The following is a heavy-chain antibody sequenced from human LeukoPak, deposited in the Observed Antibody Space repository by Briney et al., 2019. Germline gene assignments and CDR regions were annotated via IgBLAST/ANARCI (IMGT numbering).Heavy chain of an antibody. J-gene: IGHJ4*02. CDR1: GFTFTSSA. CDR2: IVVGSGNT. Sequence: GTSVKVSCKASGFTFTSSAVQWARQARGQRLEWKGWIVVGSGNTNYAQKFQERVTITRDMSTSTAYMELSSLRSEDTAVYYCAAGRGDTAMVEWGQGTLVTVSS. CDR3: AAGRGDTAMVE. V-gene: IGHV1-58*01. D-gene: IGHD5-18*01.